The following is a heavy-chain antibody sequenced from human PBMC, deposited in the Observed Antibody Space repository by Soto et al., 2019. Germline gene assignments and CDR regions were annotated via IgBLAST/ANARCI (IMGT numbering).Heavy chain of an antibody. CDR2: IKSKTDGGTT. Sequence: PGGSLRLSCAASGFTFSNAWINWVRQAPGKGLEWVGRIKSKTDGGTTDFAASVKGRFAISRDDSKHMVYLQMNSLKTEDSGIYLCTTESNSTSTFFRFDSWGQETLFAVSS. CDR1: GFTFSNAW. D-gene: IGHD2-2*01. J-gene: IGHJ4*02. V-gene: IGHV3-15*07. CDR3: TTESNSTSTFFRFDS.